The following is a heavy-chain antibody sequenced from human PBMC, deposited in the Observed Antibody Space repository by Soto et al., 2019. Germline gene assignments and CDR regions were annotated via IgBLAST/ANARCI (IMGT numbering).Heavy chain of an antibody. CDR1: GYTLTELS. D-gene: IGHD3-3*01. Sequence: ASVKVSCKVSGYTLTELSMHWVRQAPGKGLEWMGGFDPEDGETIYAQKFQGRVTMTTDTSTSTAYMELRSLRSDDTAVYYCARQGAGGYDFWSGQSYYYYYMDVWGKGTTVTVSS. CDR2: FDPEDGET. V-gene: IGHV1-24*01. CDR3: ARQGAGGYDFWSGQSYYYYYMDV. J-gene: IGHJ6*03.